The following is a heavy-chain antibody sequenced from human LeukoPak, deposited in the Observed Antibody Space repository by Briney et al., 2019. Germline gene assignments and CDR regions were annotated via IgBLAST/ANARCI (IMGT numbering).Heavy chain of an antibody. CDR2: ISGSGGST. Sequence: PGGSLRLSCAASGFTFSSYAMSWVRQAPGKGLEWVSVISGSGGSTYYADSVKGRFTISRDNSKNTLYLQMNSLRAEDTAVYYCAKAKGAAIFGVVRVATFEYWGQGILVTVSS. CDR1: GFTFSSYA. D-gene: IGHD3-3*01. V-gene: IGHV3-23*01. J-gene: IGHJ4*02. CDR3: AKAKGAAIFGVVRVATFEY.